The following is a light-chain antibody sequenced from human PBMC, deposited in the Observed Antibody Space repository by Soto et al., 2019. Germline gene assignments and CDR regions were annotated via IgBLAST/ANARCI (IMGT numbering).Light chain of an antibody. V-gene: IGKV3-15*01. J-gene: IGKJ4*01. Sequence: EVVMTQSPATLSVSAGETVTLSCRASQSVSTKLAWYQQKPGLAPRLLIFCASTRATGVPARFSGSGSGTEFTLPISSLQSEDFALYYCQQYNNWPPLTFGGGTKVEIK. CDR1: QSVSTK. CDR3: QQYNNWPPLT. CDR2: CAS.